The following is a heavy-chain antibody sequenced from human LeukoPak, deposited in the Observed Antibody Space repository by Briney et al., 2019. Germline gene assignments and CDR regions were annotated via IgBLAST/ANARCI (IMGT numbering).Heavy chain of an antibody. CDR3: ARALGILEPFDY. CDR2: INPNSGGT. J-gene: IGHJ4*02. D-gene: IGHD3-3*01. CDR1: GYTFTGYY. V-gene: IGHV1-2*06. Sequence: ASVKVSCKASGYTFTGYYMHWVRQAPGQGLEWMGRINPNSGGTNYAQKFQGRVTMTRDTSISTAYMELSSLRSEDTAVYYCARALGILEPFDYWGQGTLVTVSS.